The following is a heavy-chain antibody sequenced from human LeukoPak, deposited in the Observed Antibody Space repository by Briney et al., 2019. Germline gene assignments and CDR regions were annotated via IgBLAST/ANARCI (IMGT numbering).Heavy chain of an antibody. Sequence: GESLRLSCAASGFTFSSYAMSWVRRAPGKGLEWVSGISISGGSASYADSVKGRFTISRDNSKNTLYLQMNSLRAEDTAVYYCAKDPYYYDSSDYLRDVRGYFDLWGRGTLVTVSS. CDR3: AKDPYYYDSSDYLRDVRGYFDL. CDR2: ISISGGSA. J-gene: IGHJ2*01. V-gene: IGHV3-23*01. D-gene: IGHD3-22*01. CDR1: GFTFSSYA.